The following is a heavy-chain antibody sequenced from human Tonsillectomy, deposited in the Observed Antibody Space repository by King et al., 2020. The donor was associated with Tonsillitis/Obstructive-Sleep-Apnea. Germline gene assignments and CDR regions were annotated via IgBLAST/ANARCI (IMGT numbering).Heavy chain of an antibody. CDR1: GFTFSSYV. J-gene: IGHJ3*02. CDR3: AREGRETYYYDTTRRAHDAFDI. D-gene: IGHD3-22*01. V-gene: IGHV3-33*01. Sequence: VQLVESGGGVVQPGRSLRLSCAASGFTFSSYVMHWVRQTPGKGLEWVALIWYDGSDKYYADSVKGRFTISRDNSKNTMYLRMNSLRAEDTAVYYCAREGRETYYYDTTRRAHDAFDIWGQGTMVTVSS. CDR2: IWYDGSDK.